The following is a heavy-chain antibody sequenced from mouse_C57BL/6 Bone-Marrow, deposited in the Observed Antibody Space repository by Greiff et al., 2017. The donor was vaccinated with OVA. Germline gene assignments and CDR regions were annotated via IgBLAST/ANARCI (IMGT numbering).Heavy chain of an antibody. J-gene: IGHJ1*03. V-gene: IGHV1-81*01. D-gene: IGHD1-1*01. Sequence: QVQLQQSGAELARPGASVKLSCKASGYTFTSYGISWVKQRNGPGLEWIGEIYPRSGNTNYTEKFKGKATLTADKSYSTAYMELRSLRSEDSAVYVCASITRYFDVWGTGTTVTVSS. CDR3: ASITRYFDV. CDR2: IYPRSGNT. CDR1: GYTFTSYG.